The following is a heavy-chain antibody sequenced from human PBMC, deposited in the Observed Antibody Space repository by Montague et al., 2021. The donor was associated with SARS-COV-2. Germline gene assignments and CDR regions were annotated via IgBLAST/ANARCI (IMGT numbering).Heavy chain of an antibody. J-gene: IGHJ4*02. CDR2: IYYDGST. CDR3: ARYGSYFEH. Sequence: SETLSLTCTVSGGSIRSYYLSWIRHTPGTGLEWIGYIYYDGSTNYNPSLKTRVTMSVHSSKNQFSLRLSSVTAAGTAIYYCARYGSYFEHWGKGTLVTVSS. CDR1: GGSIRSYY. D-gene: IGHD1-26*01. V-gene: IGHV4-59*03.